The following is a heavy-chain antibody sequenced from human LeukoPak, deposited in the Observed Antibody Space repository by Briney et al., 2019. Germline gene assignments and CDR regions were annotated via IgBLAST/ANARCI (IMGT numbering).Heavy chain of an antibody. D-gene: IGHD3-10*01. CDR3: ARDVAHHYYGSGSYPPDY. J-gene: IGHJ4*02. V-gene: IGHV1-18*01. CDR2: ISAYNGNT. CDR1: GYTFTSYG. Sequence: ASVKVSCKASGYTFTSYGISWVRQAPGQGLEWMGWISAYNGNTNYAQKTQGRVTMTTDTSTSTAYMELRSLRSDGTAVYYCARDVAHHYYGSGSYPPDYWGQGTLVTVSS.